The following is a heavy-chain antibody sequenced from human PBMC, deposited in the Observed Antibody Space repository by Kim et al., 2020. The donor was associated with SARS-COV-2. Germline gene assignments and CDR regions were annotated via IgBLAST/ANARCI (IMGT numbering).Heavy chain of an antibody. Sequence: QGRVTITRDTSASTAYMELSSLRSEDTAVYYCARSPEGGGYDSSGYLFDYWGQGTLVTVSS. J-gene: IGHJ4*02. V-gene: IGHV1-3*01. D-gene: IGHD3-22*01. CDR3: ARSPEGGGYDSSGYLFDY.